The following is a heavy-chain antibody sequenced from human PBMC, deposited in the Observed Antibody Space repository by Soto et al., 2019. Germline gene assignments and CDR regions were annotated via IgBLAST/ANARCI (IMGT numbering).Heavy chain of an antibody. Sequence: QVQLVESGAEVKKPGASVKVSCKASGYTFTDYGISWVRQAPGQGLEWMGWISGYNANTKYAQKFQGRVTMTTDTPTNTAYMELRSLRSDDTAVYYCARDREYYYDSSGNYYYHYGLDVWGQGTTVTVS. D-gene: IGHD3-22*01. CDR3: ARDREYYYDSSGNYYYHYGLDV. V-gene: IGHV1-18*04. CDR2: ISGYNANT. CDR1: GYTFTDYG. J-gene: IGHJ6*02.